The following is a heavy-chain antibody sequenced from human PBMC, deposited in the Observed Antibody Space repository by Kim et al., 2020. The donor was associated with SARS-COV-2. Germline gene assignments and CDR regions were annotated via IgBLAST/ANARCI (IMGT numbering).Heavy chain of an antibody. CDR1: GFTFSNSG. D-gene: IGHD3-10*01. Sequence: GGSLRLSCAASGFTFSNSGMSWVRQAPGKGLEWVCRIKSETGGGSSDYAAPGKCIFTSAKYKSKNTLYLQMNSLETEDTSVCYYTTGRVDYGSGGGDWG. CDR2: IKSETGGGSS. V-gene: IGHV3-15*01. CDR3: TTGRVDYGSGGGD. J-gene: IGHJ1*01.